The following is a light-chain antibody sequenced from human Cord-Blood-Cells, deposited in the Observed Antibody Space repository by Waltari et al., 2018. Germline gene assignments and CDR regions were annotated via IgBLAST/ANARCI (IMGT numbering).Light chain of an antibody. V-gene: IGKV1-27*01. J-gene: IGKJ5*01. CDR1: QGISNY. CDR3: QKYNSALIT. CDR2: AAS. Sequence: DIQVTQSTSSMSKSVGHRMTITCRASQGISNYLAWYQQKPGKVPKLLISAASPLQSGLPSRFSGSGAGTDFTLTISSLQPDDVATYYCQKYNSALITFGQGTRLEIK.